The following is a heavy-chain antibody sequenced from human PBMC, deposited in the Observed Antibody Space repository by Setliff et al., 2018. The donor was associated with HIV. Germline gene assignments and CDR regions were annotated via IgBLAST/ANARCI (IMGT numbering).Heavy chain of an antibody. CDR3: ARDTGVNVAPDGRGYHTFDF. D-gene: IGHD2-8*02. Sequence: PSETLSLTCTVSGGSISSSSYYWGWIRQPPGKGPEWIGSLYYRGTTYYNPSLKSRVVMSVDTSKNQFSLKLTSVTAADTATYYCARDTGVNVAPDGRGYHTFDFWGRGTMVTVSS. CDR1: GGSISSSSYY. V-gene: IGHV4-39*07. J-gene: IGHJ3*01. CDR2: LYYRGTT.